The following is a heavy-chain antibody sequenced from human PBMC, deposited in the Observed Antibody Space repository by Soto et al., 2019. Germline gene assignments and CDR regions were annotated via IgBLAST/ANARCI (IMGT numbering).Heavy chain of an antibody. CDR3: ARSSPSAFLPGAAVAYFDY. D-gene: IGHD1-26*01. Sequence: GGSLRLSCAASGFTFSSYAMHWVRQAPGKGLEWVAVISYDGSNKYYADSVKGRFTISRDNSKNTLYLQMNSLRAEDTAVYYCARSSPSAFLPGAAVAYFDYWGQGTLVTVSS. V-gene: IGHV3-30-3*01. J-gene: IGHJ4*02. CDR2: ISYDGSNK. CDR1: GFTFSSYA.